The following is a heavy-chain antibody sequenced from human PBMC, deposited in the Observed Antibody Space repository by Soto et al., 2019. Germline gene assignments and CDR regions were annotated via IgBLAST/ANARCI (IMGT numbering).Heavy chain of an antibody. J-gene: IGHJ4*02. V-gene: IGHV3-15*01. CDR1: GFTFNNAW. Sequence: PGGSLRLSCAASGFTFNNAWVTWVRQAPGKGLEWVGRIKSKNDGGATDYAAPVKGRFTISRDDSQNTLYLQMNSLKTEDTAIYYCTTLANYGGNTRFDYWGQGTLVTVSS. D-gene: IGHD4-17*01. CDR3: TTLANYGGNTRFDY. CDR2: IKSKNDGGAT.